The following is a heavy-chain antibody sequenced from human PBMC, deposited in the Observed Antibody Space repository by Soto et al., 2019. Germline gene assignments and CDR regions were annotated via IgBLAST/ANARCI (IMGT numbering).Heavy chain of an antibody. CDR1: GGTFSSYA. CDR3: ARDGTEREDDAFDI. CDR2: IIPIFGTA. D-gene: IGHD1-26*01. Sequence: QVQLVQSGAEVKKPGSSVKVSCKASGGTFSSYAISWVRQAPGQGLEWMAGIIPIFGTANYAQKFQGRVTITAEESTSTAYMELRSLRSEDTDVYSCARDGTEREDDAFDIWGKGTMVTVSS. J-gene: IGHJ3*02. V-gene: IGHV1-69*01.